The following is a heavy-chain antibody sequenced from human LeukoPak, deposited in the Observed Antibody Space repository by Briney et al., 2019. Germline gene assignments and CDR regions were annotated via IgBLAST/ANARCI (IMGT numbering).Heavy chain of an antibody. CDR2: INPNSGGT. CDR3: AREDITMIVVVIRAGFDP. V-gene: IGHV1-2*02. J-gene: IGHJ5*02. Sequence: ASVKVSCKASGYTFTGYYMHWVRQAPGQGLEWMGWINPNSGGTNYAQKFQGRVTMTRDTSISTAYMELSRLRSDDTAVYYCAREDITMIVVVIRAGFDPWGQGTLVTVSS. D-gene: IGHD3-22*01. CDR1: GYTFTGYY.